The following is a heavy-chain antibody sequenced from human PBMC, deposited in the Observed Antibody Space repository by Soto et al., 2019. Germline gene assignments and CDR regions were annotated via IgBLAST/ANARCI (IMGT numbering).Heavy chain of an antibody. CDR1: GGSVATTTDF. V-gene: IGHV4-39*01. CDR3: AKYDEYSPLSY. CDR2: LQYRGST. D-gene: IGHD3-3*01. Sequence: QLQLQESGPGLVRPSETLSLTCTVSGGSVATTTDFWGWIRQPPGKGLEWLGTLQYRGSTDYNPSVKSRVAMSLNTSKNQFSLRLTSVTDADTAVYFCAKYDEYSPLSYWGQGALVTVSS. J-gene: IGHJ4*02.